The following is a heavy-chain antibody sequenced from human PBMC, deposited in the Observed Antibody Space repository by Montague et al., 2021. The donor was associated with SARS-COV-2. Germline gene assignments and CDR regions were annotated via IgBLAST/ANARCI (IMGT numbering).Heavy chain of an antibody. CDR3: ARTEYNWNDWFDP. CDR2: IFHSGIT. D-gene: IGHD1-20*01. Sequence: SETLSLTCSVSGGSISSYYWSWIRQSPGKGLERIGYIFHSGITDYNPSLKSRVTVSVDMSKNQFSLKLNSVTAADSAVYYCARTEYNWNDWFDPWGQGTLVTVSS. V-gene: IGHV4-59*13. CDR1: GGSISSYY. J-gene: IGHJ5*02.